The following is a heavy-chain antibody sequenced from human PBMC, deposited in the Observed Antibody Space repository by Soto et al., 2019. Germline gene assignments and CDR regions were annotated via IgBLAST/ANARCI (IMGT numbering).Heavy chain of an antibody. CDR3: ARTRIVGATRNYYYGMDV. Sequence: QVQLVQSGAEVKKPGSSVKVSCKASVVTFSSYAISWVRQAPGQGLEWMGGIIPIFGTANYAQKFQGRVTITADDSTSTAYMELSSLRSEDTAVYYCARTRIVGATRNYYYGMDVWGQGTTVTVSS. D-gene: IGHD1-26*01. CDR1: VVTFSSYA. V-gene: IGHV1-69*01. J-gene: IGHJ6*02. CDR2: IIPIFGTA.